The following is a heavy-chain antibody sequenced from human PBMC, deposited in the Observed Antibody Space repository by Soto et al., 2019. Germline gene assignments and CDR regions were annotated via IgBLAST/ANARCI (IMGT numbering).Heavy chain of an antibody. CDR3: ARGAAVYSRGWYFFDY. CDR1: GFTVRSNY. CDR2: IYSRGST. D-gene: IGHD6-19*01. V-gene: IGHV3-53*01. Sequence: VSLRLSSAAPGFTVRSNYLNWVPQAPGKGLEWVSVIYSRGSTYHADSVKGRFTLSRDNSKNQVYLKMNSLRAEDTAVYYCARGAAVYSRGWYFFDYWCQGTVVTVSS. J-gene: IGHJ4*02.